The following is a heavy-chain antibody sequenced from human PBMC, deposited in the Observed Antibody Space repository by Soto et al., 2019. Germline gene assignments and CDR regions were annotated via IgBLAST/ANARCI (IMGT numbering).Heavy chain of an antibody. J-gene: IGHJ3*02. D-gene: IGHD1-1*01. CDR2: ILVGGSP. V-gene: IGHV3-23*01. Sequence: GGSLRLSCAVSGFICSSYDMSWVRQAPGKGLEWVSTILVGGSPHYEDSVKGRFTISRDTSKNTVYLQMNSLTAGDTAVYYCAKATATSGGAFEIYGQGAIVTVSS. CDR1: GFICSSYD. CDR3: AKATATSGGAFEI.